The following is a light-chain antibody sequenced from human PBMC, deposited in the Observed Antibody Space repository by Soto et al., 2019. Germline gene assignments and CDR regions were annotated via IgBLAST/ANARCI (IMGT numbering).Light chain of an antibody. V-gene: IGKV1-39*01. CDR2: GAS. J-gene: IGKJ5*01. CDR1: QSIPNY. Sequence: DMHMTQSPSSLSAALRDRASITCRASQSIPNYLNWFQQKPGRAPKLLIFGASSLQSGVPSRFSGSGSGTDFTLTISRLEPEDFAVYYCQQYGSSPPITFGQGTRLEIK. CDR3: QQYGSSPPIT.